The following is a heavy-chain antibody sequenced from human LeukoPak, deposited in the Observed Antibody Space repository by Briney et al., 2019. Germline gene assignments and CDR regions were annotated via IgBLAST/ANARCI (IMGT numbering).Heavy chain of an antibody. CDR2: IYYSGST. V-gene: IGHV4-30-4*01. CDR3: ARDTVTLPYYYYGMDV. CDR1: GGSISSGDYY. D-gene: IGHD4-11*01. J-gene: IGHJ6*02. Sequence: SETLSLTCTVSGGSISSGDYYWSWIRQPPGKGLEWIGYIYYSGSTYYNPSLKSRVTISVDTSKNQFSLKLSSVTAADTAVYYCARDTVTLPYYYYGMDVWDQGTTVTVSS.